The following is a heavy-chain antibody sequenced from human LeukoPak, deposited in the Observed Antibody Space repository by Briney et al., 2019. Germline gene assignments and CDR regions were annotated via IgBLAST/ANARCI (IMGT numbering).Heavy chain of an antibody. CDR2: INPNSGGT. Sequence: ASVKVSCKASGYTFTGYYMHWVRQAPGQRFEWMGRINPNSGGTNYAQKFQGGVTLTRDTSISTAYMELSRLRSDDTAVYYCARVRIRQNLNWFDPWGQGTLVTVSS. V-gene: IGHV1-2*06. CDR1: GYTFTGYY. CDR3: ARVRIRQNLNWFDP. D-gene: IGHD1-14*01. J-gene: IGHJ5*02.